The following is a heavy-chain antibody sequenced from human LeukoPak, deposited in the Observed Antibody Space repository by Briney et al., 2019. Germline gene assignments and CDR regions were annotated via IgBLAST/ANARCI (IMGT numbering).Heavy chain of an antibody. CDR1: GFTFNTYG. CDR3: AKKSGDHFHFDF. V-gene: IGHV3-23*01. CDR2: ISTSGANT. Sequence: GGSLRLSCAASGFTFNTYGMSRVRQTPGKGLEWVATISTSGANTYHADSVKGRFTISRDNSKSTLYLQMNSLRAEDTAVYHCAKKSGDHFHFDFWGQGTLVIVSS. D-gene: IGHD2-21*01. J-gene: IGHJ4*02.